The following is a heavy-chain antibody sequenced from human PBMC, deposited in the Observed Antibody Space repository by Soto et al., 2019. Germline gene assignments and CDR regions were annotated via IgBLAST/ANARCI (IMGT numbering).Heavy chain of an antibody. CDR1: GASFSSSRYY. V-gene: IGHV4-39*01. Sequence: SETLSLTCSFSGASFSSSRYYWDWIRHPPRKRLEWVAGTYFGGLTYFSPSLKSRGTISVDTPKSEFSLRLDSVTAADTAVYYCATAPETFDPVDYYLNYFDPWGQGTLVTVSS. J-gene: IGHJ5*02. CDR3: ATAPETFDPVDYYLNYFDP. D-gene: IGHD3-16*01. CDR2: TYFGGLT.